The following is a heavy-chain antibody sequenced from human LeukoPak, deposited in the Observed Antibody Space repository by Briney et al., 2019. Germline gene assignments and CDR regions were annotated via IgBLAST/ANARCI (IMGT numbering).Heavy chain of an antibody. CDR3: AREIVGTHKSRFDP. V-gene: IGHV3-7*03. Sequence: ETLSLTCAVSGGSISSGGYSWSWLRQAPGKGLEWVANINQDGADKYYVDSVKGRFTISRDNAKNSLYLQMNSLRAEDTAVYYCAREIVGTHKSRFDPWGQGTLVTVSS. CDR2: INQDGADK. CDR1: GGSISSGGYS. J-gene: IGHJ5*02. D-gene: IGHD1-26*01.